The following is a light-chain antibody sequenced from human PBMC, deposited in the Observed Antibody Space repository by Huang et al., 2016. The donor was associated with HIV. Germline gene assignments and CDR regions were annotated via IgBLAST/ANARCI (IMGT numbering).Light chain of an antibody. CDR3: QQYGSSPLT. CDR1: QSVRSSS. V-gene: IGKV3-20*01. Sequence: EIVLTQSPGTLSLSPGDRATLSCRTSQSVRSSSLAWYQQKPGQSPRLLIFGASNRATAIPDRFSGSGSATDFTLNISRLEPEDFAVYYCQQYGSSPLTFGGGTKVEIK. CDR2: GAS. J-gene: IGKJ4*01.